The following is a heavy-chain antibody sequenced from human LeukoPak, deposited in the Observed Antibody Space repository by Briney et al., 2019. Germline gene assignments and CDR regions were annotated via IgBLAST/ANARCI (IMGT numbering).Heavy chain of an antibody. Sequence: GESLRLSCAASGFTFSRYGMHWVRQAPGKGLEWVAVISYDGSKKYYADSVKGRFTISRDNSKNTLYLQMNSLRREDTAVYHCAKEITMIVVYWGQGTLVTVSS. CDR3: AKEITMIVVY. CDR1: GFTFSRYG. V-gene: IGHV3-30*18. D-gene: IGHD3-22*01. J-gene: IGHJ4*02. CDR2: ISYDGSKK.